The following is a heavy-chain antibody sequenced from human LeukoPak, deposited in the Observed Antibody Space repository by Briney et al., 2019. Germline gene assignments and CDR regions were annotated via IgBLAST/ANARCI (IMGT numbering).Heavy chain of an antibody. CDR2: ISGSGGTS. CDR1: GFTFRNYG. CDR3: AKVGYSGYDWGYFDY. Sequence: GGSLRLSCAASGFTFRNYGMSWVRQTPGKGLEWVSVISGSGGTSYYADSAKGRFTISRDSSKNTLYLQMNSLRAEDTAVYYCAKVGYSGYDWGYFDYWGQGTLVTVSS. J-gene: IGHJ4*02. D-gene: IGHD5-12*01. V-gene: IGHV3-23*01.